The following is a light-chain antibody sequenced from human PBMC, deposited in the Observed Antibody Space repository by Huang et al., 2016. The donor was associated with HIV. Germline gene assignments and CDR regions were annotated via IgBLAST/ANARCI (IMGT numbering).Light chain of an antibody. Sequence: AIQMTQSPSSLSASVGARVTITCRASQGITDDLAWYQQKPGKAPKLLISGASTLRSVVPSRFSGSGSGTDFTLTISSLQPEDYATYYCLQDHNYPRTFGQGTKVEI. J-gene: IGKJ1*01. CDR1: QGITDD. V-gene: IGKV1-6*01. CDR3: LQDHNYPRT. CDR2: GAS.